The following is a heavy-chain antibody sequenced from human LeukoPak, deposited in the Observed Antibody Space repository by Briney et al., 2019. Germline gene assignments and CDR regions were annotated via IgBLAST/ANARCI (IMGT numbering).Heavy chain of an antibody. CDR3: ARGGGLDV. J-gene: IGHJ6*02. V-gene: IGHV3-30-3*01. D-gene: IGHD3-16*01. CDR2: ISYDGNNK. CDR1: GFTFSSYS. Sequence: PGGSLRLSCSASGFTFSSYSMHWVRQAPGKGLEWVAVISYDGNNKYDADSVKGRFTISRDNAKNSLYLQMSNLRAEDTAVYFCARGGGLDVWGQGATVTVSS.